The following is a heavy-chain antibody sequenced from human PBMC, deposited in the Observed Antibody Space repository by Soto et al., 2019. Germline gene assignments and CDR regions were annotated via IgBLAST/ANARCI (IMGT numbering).Heavy chain of an antibody. J-gene: IGHJ6*02. Sequence: QVQLVESGGGVVQPGRSLRLSCAASGFTFRNYGMHWVRQAPGKGLEWVTVIWYDGRNKYYADSVKGRFTISRDNSKSTLYLEMNSRRAEDTAVYYCARGFSVEMASLDVWGQGTTVTVSS. V-gene: IGHV3-33*01. CDR2: IWYDGRNK. CDR1: GFTFRNYG. D-gene: IGHD6-6*01. CDR3: ARGFSVEMASLDV.